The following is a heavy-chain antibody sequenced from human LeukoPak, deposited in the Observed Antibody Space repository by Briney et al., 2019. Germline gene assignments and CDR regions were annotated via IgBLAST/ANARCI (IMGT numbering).Heavy chain of an antibody. Sequence: SETLSLTCAVSGYSISSGYYWGWIRQPPGKGLEWIGSIYHSGSTYYNPSLKSRVTISVDTSKNQFSLKLSSVTAADTAVYYCARDGLLCFGDSTNYWGQGTLVTVSS. CDR1: GYSISSGYY. V-gene: IGHV4-38-2*02. CDR2: IYHSGST. D-gene: IGHD3-10*01. CDR3: ARDGLLCFGDSTNY. J-gene: IGHJ4*02.